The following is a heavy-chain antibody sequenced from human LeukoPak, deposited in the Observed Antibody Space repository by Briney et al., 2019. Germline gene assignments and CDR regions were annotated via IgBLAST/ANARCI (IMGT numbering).Heavy chain of an antibody. CDR1: GFTFSNYG. D-gene: IGHD1-26*01. J-gene: IGHJ4*02. V-gene: IGHV3-30*02. Sequence: GGSLRLSCAASGFTFSNYGMHWVRQAPGKGLEWVAFIRYDGTNKYYADSVKGRFTISKDNSKNTLFLQMNSLRAEDTAVYYCARVRRGSYYVSELDYWGQGTLVTVSS. CDR3: ARVRRGSYYVSELDY. CDR2: IRYDGTNK.